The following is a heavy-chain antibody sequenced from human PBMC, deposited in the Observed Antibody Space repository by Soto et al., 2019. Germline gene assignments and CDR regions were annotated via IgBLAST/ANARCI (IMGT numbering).Heavy chain of an antibody. CDR3: ARGDDFDYYYGVDV. V-gene: IGHV1-69*06. J-gene: IGHJ6*04. D-gene: IGHD3-10*01. CDR1: GGTFSSHA. Sequence: QVQLVQSGAEVKKPGSSVKVSCKASGGTFSSHAISWVRQAPGQGPEWMGGITPIFGTANYAQKFQGRVTITADKFTATSYMEINYLTSEDTAVYYCARGDDFDYYYGVDVWGKGTTVTVSS. CDR2: ITPIFGTA.